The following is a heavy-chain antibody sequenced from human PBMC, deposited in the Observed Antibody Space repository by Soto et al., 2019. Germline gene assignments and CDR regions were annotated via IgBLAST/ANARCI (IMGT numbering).Heavy chain of an antibody. CDR3: TFIMTTVTTGAFDY. Sequence: EVQVVESGGGLVQPGGSLKLSCAASGFPFRDSALHWVRQAAWRGLEWVGRFRSRANNYARTYAASLRGRFTISRDDSKHTAYLQMNILKTEDTAVYYCTFIMTTVTTGAFDYGGQGNLVTVSS. CDR1: GFPFRDSA. J-gene: IGHJ4*02. D-gene: IGHD4-17*01. CDR2: FRSRANNYAR. V-gene: IGHV3-73*02.